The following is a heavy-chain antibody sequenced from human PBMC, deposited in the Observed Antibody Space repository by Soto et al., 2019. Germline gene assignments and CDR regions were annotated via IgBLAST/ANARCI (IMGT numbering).Heavy chain of an antibody. CDR1: GFTFSRYW. Sequence: EVQLVESGGGLVQPGGSLRLSCAASGFTFSRYWMYWVRQAPGKGLAWVSHINNDGSNTWYADSVKGRFTISRDNARDTLYLQMNSLKGDATGVYYCVRESTMDVWGQGTTVTVSS. J-gene: IGHJ6*02. CDR3: VRESTMDV. CDR2: INNDGSNT. V-gene: IGHV3-74*01.